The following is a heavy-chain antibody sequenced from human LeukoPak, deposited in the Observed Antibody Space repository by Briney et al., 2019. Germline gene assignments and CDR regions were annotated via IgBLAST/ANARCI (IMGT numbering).Heavy chain of an antibody. CDR2: IYYSGGT. J-gene: IGHJ3*02. V-gene: IGHV4-59*08. Sequence: SETLSLTCTVSGDSISSYYWSWIWQPPGKGLEWIGYIYYSGGTDYNPSLKSRVTISVDTSKNQFSLKLRSVTAADTAVYYCARHVTISGPYDASDIWGQGTMVTVSP. CDR3: ARHVTISGPYDASDI. CDR1: GDSISSYY. D-gene: IGHD5-24*01.